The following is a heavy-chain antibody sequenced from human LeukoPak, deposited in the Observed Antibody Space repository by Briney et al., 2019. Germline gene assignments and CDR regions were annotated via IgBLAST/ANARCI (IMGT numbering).Heavy chain of an antibody. J-gene: IGHJ3*02. CDR2: ISAYNGNT. CDR1: GDTFSPYD. D-gene: IGHD3-9*01. Sequence: ASVKVSCKASGDTFSPYDINSGRQAPGHGLEWRGGISAYNGNTNCAQKLQGRVTMTTDTSTSTAYMELRSLRSDDTAVYYCARDRYFDWLLSCDAFDIWGQGTMVTVSS. CDR3: ARDRYFDWLLSCDAFDI. V-gene: IGHV1-18*01.